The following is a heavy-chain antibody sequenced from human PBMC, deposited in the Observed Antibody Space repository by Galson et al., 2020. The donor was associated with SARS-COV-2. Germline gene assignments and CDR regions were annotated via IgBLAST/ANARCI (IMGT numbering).Heavy chain of an antibody. J-gene: IGHJ3*01. V-gene: IGHV3-21*01. D-gene: IGHD6-19*01. CDR3: TRNVAMAEGACDV. Sequence: NSGGSLRLSCVASGFTFSDYSLNWVRQAPGKGLEWISYIDRSSSHKLYADSVRGRFTISRDNAKSSVYLQMNSLRAEDTAVYYCTRNVAMAEGACDVWGQGTMVTVSS. CDR1: GFTFSDYS. CDR2: IDRSSSHK.